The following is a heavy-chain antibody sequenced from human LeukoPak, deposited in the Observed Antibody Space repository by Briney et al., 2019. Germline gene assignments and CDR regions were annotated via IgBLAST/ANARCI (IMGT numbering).Heavy chain of an antibody. D-gene: IGHD2-2*01. J-gene: IGHJ2*01. CDR3: ARGLVVPAATRYWYFDL. CDR2: INHSGST. Sequence: SETLSLTCAVYGGSFSGYYWSWIRQPPGKGPEWIGKINHSGSTNYNPSLKSRVTISIDTSKNQFSLKLSSVTAADTALYYCARGLVVPAATRYWYFDLWGRGTLITVSS. CDR1: GGSFSGYY. V-gene: IGHV4-34*01.